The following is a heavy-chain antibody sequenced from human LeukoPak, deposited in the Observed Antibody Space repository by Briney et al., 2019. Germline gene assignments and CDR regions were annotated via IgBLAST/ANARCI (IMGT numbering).Heavy chain of an antibody. D-gene: IGHD6-19*01. J-gene: IGHJ4*02. CDR2: ISSSGSTI. V-gene: IGHV3-48*03. CDR1: GFTFNSYG. CDR3: ARDGSGWYDY. Sequence: PGGSLRLSCAASGFTFNSYGMHWVRQAPGKGLEWVSYISSSGSTIYSADSVKGRFTISRDNAKNSLYLQMNSLRAEDTAVYYCARDGSGWYDYWGQGILVTVSS.